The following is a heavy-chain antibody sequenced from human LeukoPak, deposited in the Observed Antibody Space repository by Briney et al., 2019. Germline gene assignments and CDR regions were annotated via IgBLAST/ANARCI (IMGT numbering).Heavy chain of an antibody. CDR1: GYTFSSYD. Sequence: SSVKVSCKASGYTFSSYDINWVRQATGQGLEWMGWMNPSSGNTGYAQKFQGRVSITSNTSIDTAYMELSSLRSDDTAVYYCARGTRIAVAGTSQRKKFDYWGQGTMVTVSS. CDR3: ARGTRIAVAGTSQRKKFDY. J-gene: IGHJ4*01. D-gene: IGHD6-19*01. V-gene: IGHV1-8*01. CDR2: MNPSSGNT.